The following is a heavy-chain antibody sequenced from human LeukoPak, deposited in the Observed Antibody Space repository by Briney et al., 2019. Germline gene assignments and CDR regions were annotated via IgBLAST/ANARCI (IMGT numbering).Heavy chain of an antibody. D-gene: IGHD3-22*01. J-gene: IGHJ4*02. Sequence: PSETLSLTCAVYGGSLNGHYWSWIRQPPGKGLEWIGEGSESGGTKFNPSLKSRVTISADTSKNQFSLKVNSVTAADTAVYYCARDPTSDYDSSGKTWGQGTLVTVSS. CDR1: GGSLNGHY. CDR3: ARDPTSDYDSSGKT. CDR2: GSESGGT. V-gene: IGHV4-34*01.